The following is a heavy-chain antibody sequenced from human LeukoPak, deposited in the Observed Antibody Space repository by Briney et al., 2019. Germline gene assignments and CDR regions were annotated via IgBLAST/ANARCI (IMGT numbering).Heavy chain of an antibody. V-gene: IGHV3-48*01. CDR3: NTRYNWNDSGY. J-gene: IGHJ4*02. D-gene: IGHD1-20*01. Sequence: GGSLRLSCAASGFTFSSYSMNWVRQAPGKGLEWASYISSSSSTIYYADSVKGRFTISRDNAKNSLYLQMNSLRAEDTAVYYCNTRYNWNDSGYWGQGTLVTVSS. CDR2: ISSSSSTI. CDR1: GFTFSSYS.